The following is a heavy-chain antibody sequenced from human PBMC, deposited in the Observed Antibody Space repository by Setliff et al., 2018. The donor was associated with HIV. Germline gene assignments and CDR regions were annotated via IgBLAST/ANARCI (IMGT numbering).Heavy chain of an antibody. CDR1: GGSFGVYR. D-gene: IGHD3-10*01. CDR3: ARDRHSSGLGSYGP. J-gene: IGHJ5*02. CDR2: IDSSGTT. V-gene: IGHV4-4*07. Sequence: TCTISGGSFGVYRWSWIRQSAGRGLEWIGRIDSSGTTDYKPSLKGRVAISVDTSRNQFSLRVTSVTAADMAVYFCARDRHSSGLGSYGPWGPGILVTVSS.